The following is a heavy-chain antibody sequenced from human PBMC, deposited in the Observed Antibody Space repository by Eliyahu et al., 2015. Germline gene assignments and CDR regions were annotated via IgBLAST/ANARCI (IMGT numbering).Heavy chain of an antibody. V-gene: IGHV1-2*04. CDR2: INPNSGGT. CDR1: GYTFTGXX. J-gene: IGHJ4*02. D-gene: IGHD2-2*01. Sequence: QVQLVQSGAEVKKPGASVKVSCXASGYTFTGXXXHWVRQAPGQGLEWMGWINPNSGGTNYAQKFQGWVTMTRDTSISTAYMELSRLRSDDTAVYYCARTLDYRYCSSTSCYEFDYWGQGTLVTVSS. CDR3: ARTLDYRYCSSTSCYEFDY.